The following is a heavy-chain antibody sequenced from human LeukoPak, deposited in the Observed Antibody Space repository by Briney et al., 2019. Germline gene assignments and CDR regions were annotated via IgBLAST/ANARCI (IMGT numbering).Heavy chain of an antibody. J-gene: IGHJ4*02. CDR2: ISGSGTGT. V-gene: IGHV3-23*01. CDR3: AKDSRGYGGSDLDY. CDR1: GSTFSSYA. Sequence: PGGSLRLSCAASGSTFSSYAMSWVRQAPGKGLEWVSAISGSGTGTYYADSVKGRFTISRDNSKNTLYLQMNSLRAEDTAVYYCAKDSRGYGGSDLDYWGQGTLVTVSS. D-gene: IGHD5-12*01.